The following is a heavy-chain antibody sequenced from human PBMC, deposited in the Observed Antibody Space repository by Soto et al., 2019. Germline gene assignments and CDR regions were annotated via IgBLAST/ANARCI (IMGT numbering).Heavy chain of an antibody. Sequence: GESLKISCKGSGYSFTSYWIGWVRQMPGKGLEWMGIIYPGDSDTRYSPSFQGQVTISADKSISTTYLQWSSLKASDTAMYYCARHSAESDTYDDILTGYYNLDYWGQGTLVPVSS. CDR3: ARHSAESDTYDDILTGYYNLDY. CDR2: IYPGDSDT. J-gene: IGHJ4*02. V-gene: IGHV5-51*01. D-gene: IGHD3-9*01. CDR1: GYSFTSYW.